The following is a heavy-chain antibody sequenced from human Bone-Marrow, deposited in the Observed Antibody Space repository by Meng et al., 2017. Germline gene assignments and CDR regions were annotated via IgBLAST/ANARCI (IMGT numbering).Heavy chain of an antibody. CDR3: ARDGRYYYDSSGYYLN. Sequence: GGSLRLSCAASGFTFSSYAMSWVRQAPGKGLEWVSVIYSGGSTYYADSVKGRFTISRDNSKNTLYLQMNSLRAEDTAVYYCARDGRYYYDSSGYYLNWGQGTLVTVSS. D-gene: IGHD3-22*01. CDR1: GFTFSSYA. J-gene: IGHJ4*02. CDR2: IYSGGST. V-gene: IGHV3-66*02.